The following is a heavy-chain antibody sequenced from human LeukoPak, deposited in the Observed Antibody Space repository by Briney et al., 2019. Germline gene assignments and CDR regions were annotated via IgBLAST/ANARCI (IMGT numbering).Heavy chain of an antibody. CDR3: AKDAAAGTRPYYSDY. J-gene: IGHJ4*02. D-gene: IGHD6-13*01. V-gene: IGHV3-23*01. CDR2: ISPGGPT. CDR1: GFPFSSHG. Sequence: GGSLRLSCAGSGFPFSSHGMNWVRQAPGKGLEWVSGISPGGPTYYADSVKGRFTISRDNSKNTLYLQMNSLRAEDTAVYYCAKDAAAGTRPYYSDYWGQGTLVTVSS.